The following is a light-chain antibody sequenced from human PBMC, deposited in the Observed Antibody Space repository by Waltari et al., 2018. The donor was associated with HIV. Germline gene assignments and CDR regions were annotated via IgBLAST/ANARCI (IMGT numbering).Light chain of an antibody. CDR2: SNN. J-gene: IGLJ2*01. CDR3: AAWDDSLNGPV. Sequence: QSVLPQPPSASGTPGQRVTTSCSGSSSHIGSNTLNWYQQRPGTAPKLLIYSNNQRPSGVPDRFSGSKSGTSASLAISGLQSEDEADYYCAAWDDSLNGPVFGGGTKLTVL. CDR1: SSHIGSNT. V-gene: IGLV1-44*01.